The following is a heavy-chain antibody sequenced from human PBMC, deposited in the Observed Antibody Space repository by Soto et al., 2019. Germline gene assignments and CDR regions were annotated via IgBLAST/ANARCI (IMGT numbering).Heavy chain of an antibody. CDR2: ISGGGGST. J-gene: IGHJ4*02. V-gene: IGHV3-23*01. CDR3: STVSARASPYCFAC. Sequence: EVQLLESGGGLVQPGGSLRLSCAASGFTFSSYAMSWVRQAPGKGLEWVSTISGGGGSTYYADSVKCRFTICRDKSSNTLYRQMNSLRAEDTAVYYCSTVSARASPYCFACWGQGTLVTVSS. CDR1: GFTFSSYA. D-gene: IGHD5-18*01.